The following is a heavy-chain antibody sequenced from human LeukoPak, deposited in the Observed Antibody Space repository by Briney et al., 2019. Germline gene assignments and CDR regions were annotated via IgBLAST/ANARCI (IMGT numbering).Heavy chain of an antibody. Sequence: SETLSLTCTVSGGSISSYYWSWIRQSPGRGLEWIGYIYYSGSTDYNPSLKSRVTISVDTSKNQFSLKLSSVTAADTAVYYCARVRVSSGHHPWYFDYWGQGTLVTVTS. J-gene: IGHJ4*02. CDR3: ARVRVSSGHHPWYFDY. CDR1: GGSISSYY. CDR2: IYYSGST. V-gene: IGHV4-59*01. D-gene: IGHD3-22*01.